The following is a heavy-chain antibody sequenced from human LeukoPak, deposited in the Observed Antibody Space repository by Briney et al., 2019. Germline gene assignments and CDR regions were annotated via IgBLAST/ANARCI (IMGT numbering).Heavy chain of an antibody. D-gene: IGHD5-12*01. Sequence: SETLSLTCTVSGGSISNYYWTWIRQPPGKGLEWGGDIYYSGKNNYNPSLKSRSTISVDTSKNQFSLKMSSVTAAATAVYYCARYSGYESYNWFGPSGQGTLVTVSS. J-gene: IGHJ5*02. V-gene: IGHV4-59*01. CDR3: ARYSGYESYNWFGP. CDR1: GGSISNYY. CDR2: IYYSGKN.